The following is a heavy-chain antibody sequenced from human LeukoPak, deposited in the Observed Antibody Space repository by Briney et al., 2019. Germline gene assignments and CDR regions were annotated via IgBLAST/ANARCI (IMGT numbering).Heavy chain of an antibody. J-gene: IGHJ3*02. V-gene: IGHV3-48*03. CDR3: ARMLYAFDI. D-gene: IGHD2-8*01. CDR1: GFTFSSYE. CDR2: ISSSGSTI. Sequence: GGSLRLSCAASGFTFSSYEMNWVRQAPGKGLEWVSYISSSGSTIYYADSVKGRFTISRDNAKNSLYLQMNSLRAEDTAVYYRARMLYAFDIWGQGIMVTVSS.